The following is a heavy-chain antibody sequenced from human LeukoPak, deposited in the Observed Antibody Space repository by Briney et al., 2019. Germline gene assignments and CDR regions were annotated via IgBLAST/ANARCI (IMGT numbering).Heavy chain of an antibody. V-gene: IGHV4-4*07. CDR3: ARVGHSGSYYDAFDI. CDR1: VDSISSDY. J-gene: IGHJ3*02. Sequence: SETLSLTCTVSVDSISSDYWSWIRQPAGKGLEWIGRIFTSGTTNYSPSLKSRVTMSVDTSENQFSLKLSSVTAADTAVYYCARVGHSGSYYDAFDIWGQGTMVTVSS. CDR2: IFTSGTT. D-gene: IGHD1-26*01.